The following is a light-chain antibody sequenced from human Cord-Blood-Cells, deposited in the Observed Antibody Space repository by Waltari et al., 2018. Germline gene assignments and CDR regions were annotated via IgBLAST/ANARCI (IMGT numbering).Light chain of an antibody. CDR2: WAS. CDR1: QSVLYSSNNKNY. J-gene: IGKJ1*01. V-gene: IGKV4-1*01. Sequence: DIVITQSPDSLAVSLGERATSNCKASQSVLYSSNNKNYLAWYQQKTGQHPKLLIYWASTRESGVPDRFSVNGSGTDFTLTISRLQAEDVAVYYCQQYYSTRTFGQGTKVEIK. CDR3: QQYYSTRT.